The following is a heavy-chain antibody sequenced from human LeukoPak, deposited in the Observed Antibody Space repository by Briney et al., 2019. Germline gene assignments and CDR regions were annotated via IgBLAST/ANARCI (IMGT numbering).Heavy chain of an antibody. CDR2: ISSSSSTI. D-gene: IGHD5-18*01. Sequence: GGSLRLSCAASGFTFSSYSMNWVRQVPGKGLEWVSYISSSSSTIYYADSVKGRFTISRDNAKNSLYLQMNSLRAEDTAVYYCARGGYSYSDAFDIWGQGTMVTVSS. J-gene: IGHJ3*02. V-gene: IGHV3-48*01. CDR3: ARGGYSYSDAFDI. CDR1: GFTFSSYS.